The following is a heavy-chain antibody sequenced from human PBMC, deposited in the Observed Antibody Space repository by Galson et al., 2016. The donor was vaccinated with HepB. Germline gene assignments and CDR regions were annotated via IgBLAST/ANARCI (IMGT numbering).Heavy chain of an antibody. CDR2: ISWNGGTT. J-gene: IGHJ6*04. CDR1: GFTFDHHT. V-gene: IGHV3-43*01. Sequence: SLRLSCAASGFTFDHHTMHWVRHAPGKGLQWVSLISWNGGTTHYADSVKGRFTISRDNSKNSLYLQMNSLRSEDTAFYYCTKGKGYSSSWSENHFAVWGKGTTVTVSS. CDR3: TKGKGYSSSWSENHFAV. D-gene: IGHD6-13*01.